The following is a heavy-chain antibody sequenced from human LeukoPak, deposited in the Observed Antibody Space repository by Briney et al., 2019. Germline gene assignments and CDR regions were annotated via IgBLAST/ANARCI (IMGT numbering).Heavy chain of an antibody. CDR2: IYFTGHT. J-gene: IGHJ5*01. CDR3: ARSVVVAPAAITSGWFDS. V-gene: IGHV4-39*01. Sequence: SETLSLTCTVSGGAISSGSHFWAWIRQPPGKGLEWIGSIYFTGHTYNNPSLTGRVSMSVDMSKNQFSLKLSSVTAADTAVYSCARSVVVAPAAITSGWFDSWGRGTLVTVSS. D-gene: IGHD2-2*01. CDR1: GGAISSGSHF.